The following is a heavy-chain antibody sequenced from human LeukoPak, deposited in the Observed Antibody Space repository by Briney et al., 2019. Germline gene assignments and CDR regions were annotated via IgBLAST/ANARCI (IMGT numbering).Heavy chain of an antibody. CDR1: GGSFSGYY. Sequence: SETLSLTCAVYGGSFSGYYWSWIRQPPGKGLEWIGEINHSGSTNYNPSFKSRVTISVDTSKNQFSLKLSSVTAADTAVYYCARGPRVRWFDPWGQGTLVTVSS. J-gene: IGHJ5*02. CDR3: ARGPRVRWFDP. CDR2: INHSGST. V-gene: IGHV4-34*01.